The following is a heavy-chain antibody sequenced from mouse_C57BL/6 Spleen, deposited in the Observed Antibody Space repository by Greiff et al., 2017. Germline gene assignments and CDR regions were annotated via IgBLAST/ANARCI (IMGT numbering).Heavy chain of an antibody. V-gene: IGHV1-80*01. CDR1: GYAFSSSW. D-gene: IGHD1-1*01. J-gene: IGHJ4*01. Sequence: QVQLQQSGAELVKPGASVKISCKASGYAFSSSWMNWVKQRPGKGLEWIGQIYPGDGDTNYNGKFKGKATLTADKSSSTAYMQLSSLTSEDSAVYFCAREGALTTVVEAMDYWGQGTSVTVSS. CDR2: IYPGDGDT. CDR3: AREGALTTVVEAMDY.